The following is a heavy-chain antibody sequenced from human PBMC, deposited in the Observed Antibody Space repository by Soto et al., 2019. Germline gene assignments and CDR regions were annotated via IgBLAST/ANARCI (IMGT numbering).Heavy chain of an antibody. CDR3: TKDSGWESWY. D-gene: IGHD3-16*01. CDR2: LSAGGDKT. J-gene: IGHJ4*02. Sequence: DVQLLESGGDLVQPGGSLRLSCAASGFTVSNSGMSWVRQAPGKGLEWVSGLSAGGDKTYYADSVKGRFTISRDNAKNILYLQMTSLRVEDTAVYFCTKDSGWESWYWGQGALVTVSS. V-gene: IGHV3-23*01. CDR1: GFTVSNSG.